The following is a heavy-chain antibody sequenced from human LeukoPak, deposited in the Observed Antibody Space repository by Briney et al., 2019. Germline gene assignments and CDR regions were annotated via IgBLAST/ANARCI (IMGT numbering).Heavy chain of an antibody. V-gene: IGHV1-46*01. CDR1: GYTFTSYY. D-gene: IGHD6-19*01. J-gene: IGHJ4*02. Sequence: ASVKVSCKASGYTFTSYYMHWVRQAPGQGLEWMGIINPSGGSTSYAQKLQGRVTMTTDTSTSTAYMELRSLRSDDTAVYYCARDSDSSGWHYFDYWGQGTLVTVSS. CDR3: ARDSDSSGWHYFDY. CDR2: INPSGGST.